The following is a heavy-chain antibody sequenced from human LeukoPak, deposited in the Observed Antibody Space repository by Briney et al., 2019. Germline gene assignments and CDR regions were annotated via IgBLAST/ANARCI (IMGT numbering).Heavy chain of an antibody. V-gene: IGHV3-33*01. Sequence: PGRSLRLSCAASGFTFSSYGMHWVRQAPGKGLEWVAVIWYDGSNKYYADSVKGRFTISRDNSKSTLYLQMNSLRAEDTAVYYCARDGDSSGYYEPDAFDIWGQGTMVTVSS. J-gene: IGHJ3*02. CDR2: IWYDGSNK. CDR1: GFTFSSYG. D-gene: IGHD3-22*01. CDR3: ARDGDSSGYYEPDAFDI.